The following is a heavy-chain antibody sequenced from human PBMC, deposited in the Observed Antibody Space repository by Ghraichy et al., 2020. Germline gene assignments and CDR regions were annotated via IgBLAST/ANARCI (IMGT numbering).Heavy chain of an antibody. V-gene: IGHV3-23*01. CDR3: AKRASCGGDCWAYYFDL. CDR1: GFTFRIYA. J-gene: IGHJ4*02. D-gene: IGHD2-21*02. Sequence: GESLNISCAASGFTFRIYAMSWVRQAPGRGLEFVSEISDGGESTFYTDSVQGRFTISRDNSKNTLYLHMNSLRADDTAVYFCAKRASCGGDCWAYYFDLWGQGTLVTVSS. CDR2: ISDGGEST.